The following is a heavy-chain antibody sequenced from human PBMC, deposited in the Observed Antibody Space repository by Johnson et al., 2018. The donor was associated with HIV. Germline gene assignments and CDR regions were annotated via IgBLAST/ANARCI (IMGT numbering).Heavy chain of an antibody. J-gene: IGHJ3*02. V-gene: IGHV3-30-3*01. CDR1: GFTFSSYV. CDR2: ISYDGSNK. CDR3: ARQSRRAFDI. Sequence: VQLMESGGGVVQPGRSLRLSCEASGFTFSSYVMHWVRQAPGKGLEWVAIISYDGSNKYYADSVKGRFTISRDNSKNTLYLQMSSLRAEDTAVYYCARQSRRAFDIWGQGTMVTVSS.